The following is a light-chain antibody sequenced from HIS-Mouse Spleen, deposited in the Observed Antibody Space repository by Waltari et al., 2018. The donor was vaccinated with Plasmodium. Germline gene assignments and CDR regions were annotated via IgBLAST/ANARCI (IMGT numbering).Light chain of an antibody. CDR2: DVS. V-gene: IGLV2-11*01. Sequence: QSALTQPRSVSGSPGPSVTISCPGTHSDVGGFHYVPWYQQHPGKAPKLMIYDVSKRPSGVPDRFSGSKSGNTASLTISGLQAEDEADYYCCSYAGSYTVVFGGGTKLTVL. CDR1: HSDVGGFHY. J-gene: IGLJ2*01. CDR3: CSYAGSYTVV.